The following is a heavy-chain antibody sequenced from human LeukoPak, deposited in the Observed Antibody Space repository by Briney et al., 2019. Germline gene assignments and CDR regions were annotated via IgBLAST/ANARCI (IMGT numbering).Heavy chain of an antibody. J-gene: IGHJ3*02. CDR1: GIIFSNYG. CDR3: ARDLSWGAFI. V-gene: IGHV3-23*01. Sequence: PGGSLRLSCEASGIIFSNYGMNWDRQAPGKRLEWVSGISPSGGTTSYADSLKGRFSISRDNSKNTVYLQMNSLRADDTAVYYCARDLSWGAFIWGQGTMVTVSS. D-gene: IGHD3-16*01. CDR2: ISPSGGTT.